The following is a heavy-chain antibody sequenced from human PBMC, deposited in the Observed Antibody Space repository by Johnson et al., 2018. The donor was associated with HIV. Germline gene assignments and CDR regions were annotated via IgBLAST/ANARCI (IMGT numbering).Heavy chain of an antibody. V-gene: IGHV3-11*04. CDR3: ARGRNAFDI. Sequence: QVQLVESGGGLVQPGGSLRLSCAASGFTVSSNYMSWVRQAPGKGLEWVSYISSSGTTVYYADSVKGRFSISRDNAKHSLYLQMNSLRAEDTAVYYCARGRNAFDIWGQGTMVTVSS. CDR2: ISSSGTTV. J-gene: IGHJ3*02. CDR1: GFTVSSNY.